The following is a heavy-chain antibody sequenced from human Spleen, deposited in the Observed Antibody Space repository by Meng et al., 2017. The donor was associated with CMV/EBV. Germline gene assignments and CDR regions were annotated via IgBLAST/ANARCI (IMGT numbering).Heavy chain of an antibody. CDR1: GFTFSSYS. D-gene: IGHD2-21*01. V-gene: IGHV3-48*04. CDR2: ISSSSSTI. J-gene: IGHJ4*02. Sequence: GGSLRLSCAASGFTFSSYSMNWVRQAPGKGLEWVSYISSSSSTIYYADSVKGRFTISRDNAKNSLYLEMNSLGAEDTAVYFCARGCVTPCGGLSLWGQGTLVTVSS. CDR3: ARGCVTPCGGLSL.